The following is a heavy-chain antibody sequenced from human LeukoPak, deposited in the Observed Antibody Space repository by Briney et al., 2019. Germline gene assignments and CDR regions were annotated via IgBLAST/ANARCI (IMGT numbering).Heavy chain of an antibody. Sequence: KPGESLKISCKASGYGFSSYWIGWLRQMPGKGLEWMGIIYPGDSDTRYSPSFRGQVTISADKSINTAYLQWNSLKASDTAMYYCARQADYNLLTGYYKGHLDCWGQGTLVTVSS. J-gene: IGHJ4*02. CDR2: IYPGDSDT. CDR1: GYGFSSYW. D-gene: IGHD3-9*01. CDR3: ARQADYNLLTGYYKGHLDC. V-gene: IGHV5-51*01.